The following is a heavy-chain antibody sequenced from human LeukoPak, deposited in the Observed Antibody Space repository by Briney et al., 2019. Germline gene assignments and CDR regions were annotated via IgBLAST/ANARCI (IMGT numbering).Heavy chain of an antibody. V-gene: IGHV1-69*02. Sequence: SVKVSCKASGGTFSSYTISWVRQAPGQGLEWMGRIIPILGIANYAQKFQGRVTITTDKSTSTAYMELSSLRSEDTAVYYCARGYCSSTSCYYGYYYMDVWGKGTTVTVSS. D-gene: IGHD2-2*01. J-gene: IGHJ6*03. CDR2: IIPILGIA. CDR3: ARGYCSSTSCYYGYYYMDV. CDR1: GGTFSSYT.